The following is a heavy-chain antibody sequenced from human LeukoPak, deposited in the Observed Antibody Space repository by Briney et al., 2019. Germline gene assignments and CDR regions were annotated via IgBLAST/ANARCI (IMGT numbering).Heavy chain of an antibody. J-gene: IGHJ3*02. CDR1: GFTFSSYA. CDR2: ISGSGGST. D-gene: IGHD3-10*01. Sequence: GGSLRLSCAASGFTFSSYAMSWVRQAPGKGLEWVSAISGSGGSTYYADSVKGRFTISRDNAKNSLYLQMDSLRAEDTAVYYCARGGIITSYAFEIWGQGAMVTVSS. V-gene: IGHV3-23*01. CDR3: ARGGIITSYAFEI.